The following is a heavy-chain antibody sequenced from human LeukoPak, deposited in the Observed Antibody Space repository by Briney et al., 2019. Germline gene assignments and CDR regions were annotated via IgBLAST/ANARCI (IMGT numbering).Heavy chain of an antibody. D-gene: IGHD5-12*01. Sequence: GGSLRLSCAASGFTFSSHWMHWVRQVPGKGLVWVSRINSDGSSTSYADSVKGRFTISRDNAKNTLYVQMNSLRAEDTAVYYCAKGHGAYSGYLYLDHWGQGTLVTVSS. V-gene: IGHV3-74*01. CDR2: INSDGSST. CDR3: AKGHGAYSGYLYLDH. J-gene: IGHJ4*02. CDR1: GFTFSSHW.